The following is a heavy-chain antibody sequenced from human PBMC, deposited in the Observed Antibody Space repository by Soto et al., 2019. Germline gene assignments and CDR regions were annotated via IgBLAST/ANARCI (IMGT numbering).Heavy chain of an antibody. CDR2: IDPSDSYT. J-gene: IGHJ6*02. V-gene: IGHV5-10-1*01. CDR1: GYSFTSYW. D-gene: IGHD3-3*01. CDR3: ARGKNYDFWSGTPPGGMDV. Sequence: PGESLKISCKGSGYSFTSYWISWVRQMPGKGLEWMGRIDPSDSYTNYSPSFQGHVTISADKSISTAYLQWSSLKASDTAMYYCARGKNYDFWSGTPPGGMDVWGQGTTVTVSS.